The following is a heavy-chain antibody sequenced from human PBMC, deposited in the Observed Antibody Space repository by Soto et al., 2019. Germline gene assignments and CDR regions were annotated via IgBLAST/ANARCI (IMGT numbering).Heavy chain of an antibody. J-gene: IGHJ6*02. CDR2: IIPIFGTA. CDR3: ARDGYDSSGSVYYYGMDV. CDR1: GGTFSSYA. Sequence: QVQLVQSGAEVKKPGSLVKVSCKASGGTFSSYAISWVRQAPGQGLEWMGGIIPIFGTANYAQKFQGRVTITADESTSTAYMELSSLRSEDTAVYYCARDGYDSSGSVYYYGMDVWGQGTTVTVSS. V-gene: IGHV1-69*01. D-gene: IGHD3-22*01.